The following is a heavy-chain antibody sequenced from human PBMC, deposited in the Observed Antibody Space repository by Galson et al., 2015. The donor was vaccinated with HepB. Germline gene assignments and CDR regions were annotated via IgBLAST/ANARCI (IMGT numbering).Heavy chain of an antibody. D-gene: IGHD6-13*01. CDR1: GLIFDDFG. J-gene: IGHJ4*01. V-gene: IGHV3-43*01. CDR3: AKGGSSSWYNHFDS. Sequence: SLRLSCAASGLIFDDFGMHWVRQSPGKGPEWVCLISWDGVTARCADSVKGRFAISRDNRKNSLDLQMDNVKIEDSALYYCAKGGSSSWYNHFDSWGHGTLVTVSS. CDR2: ISWDGVTA.